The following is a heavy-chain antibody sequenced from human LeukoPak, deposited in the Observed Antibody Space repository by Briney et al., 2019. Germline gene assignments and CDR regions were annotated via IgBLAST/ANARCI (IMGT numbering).Heavy chain of an antibody. J-gene: IGHJ6*02. CDR1: GYTFTSYY. CDR2: INPSGGST. D-gene: IGHD6-13*01. V-gene: IGHV1-46*01. CDR3: ARAAPYEIAAAGTGYYYGMDV. Sequence: ASVKVSFKASGYTFTSYYMHWVRQAPGQGLEWMGIINPSGGSTSYAQKFQGRVTMTRDTSTSTVYMELSSLRSEDTAVYYCARAAPYEIAAAGTGYYYGMDVWGQGTTVTVSS.